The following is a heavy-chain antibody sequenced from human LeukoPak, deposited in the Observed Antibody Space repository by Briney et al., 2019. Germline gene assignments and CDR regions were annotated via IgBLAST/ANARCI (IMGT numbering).Heavy chain of an antibody. Sequence: SETLSLTCIVSGGSICSSSYDWGWIRQPPGKGLEWIGSIYYSGSTYYNPSLKSRVTISVDTSKNQFSLKLSSVTAADTAVYYCAKGSLPMVRGAIDVWGKGTTVTVSS. J-gene: IGHJ6*04. CDR2: IYYSGST. D-gene: IGHD3-10*01. CDR3: AKGSLPMVRGAIDV. V-gene: IGHV4-39*01. CDR1: GGSICSSSYD.